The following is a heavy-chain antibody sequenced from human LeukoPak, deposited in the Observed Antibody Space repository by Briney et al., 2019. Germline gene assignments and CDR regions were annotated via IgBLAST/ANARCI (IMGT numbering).Heavy chain of an antibody. J-gene: IGHJ6*04. CDR1: GFTFGDYY. V-gene: IGHV3-11*04. CDR2: ISSSGSTI. Sequence: MSGGSLRLSCAASGFTFGDYYMTWIRQAPGKGLEWVSYISSSGSTIYYADSVKGRFTISRDNAKNSLYLQMNSLRAEDTAVYYCAELGITMIGGVWGKGTTVTISS. CDR3: AELGITMIGGV. D-gene: IGHD3-10*02.